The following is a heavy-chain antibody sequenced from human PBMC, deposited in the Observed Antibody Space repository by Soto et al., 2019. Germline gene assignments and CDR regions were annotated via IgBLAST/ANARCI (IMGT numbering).Heavy chain of an antibody. CDR3: AKFFVETGGSSGWPWTFHY. J-gene: IGHJ4*02. Sequence: EVQLLEPGGGLVQPGRSLRLSCAASGFTFSSYAMSWVRQAPGKGLEWVSAISGSGGTTYYAASVKGRFTISRDNSKNTLLLQMNSLRAEDTAVYYCAKFFVETGGSSGWPWTFHYWGQGTLVTVSS. CDR1: GFTFSSYA. D-gene: IGHD6-25*01. CDR2: ISGSGGTT. V-gene: IGHV3-23*01.